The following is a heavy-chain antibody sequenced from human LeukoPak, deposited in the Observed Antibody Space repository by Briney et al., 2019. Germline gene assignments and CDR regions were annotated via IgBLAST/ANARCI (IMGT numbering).Heavy chain of an antibody. J-gene: IGHJ4*02. V-gene: IGHV1-18*01. CDR3: ARDSDAISGSYPDY. CDR1: GYAFNNYG. CDR2: ISAYNGNT. D-gene: IGHD1-26*01. Sequence: ASVKVSCKASGYAFNNYGISWVRQAPGQGLEWMGWISAYNGNTNYAQKLQGRVTMTTDTSTSTAYMELRSLRSDDTAVYYCARDSDAISGSYPDYWGQGTLVTISS.